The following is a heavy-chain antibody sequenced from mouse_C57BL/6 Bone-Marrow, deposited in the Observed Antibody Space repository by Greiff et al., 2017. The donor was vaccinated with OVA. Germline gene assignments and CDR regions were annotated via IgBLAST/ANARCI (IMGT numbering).Heavy chain of an antibody. V-gene: IGHV10-1*01. CDR2: IRSKSNNYAT. Sequence: EVMLVESGGGLVQPKGSLKLSCAASGFSFNTYAMTWVRQAPGKGLEWVARIRSKSNNYATYYADSVKDRFTISRDDSESMLYLQMNNLKTEDTAMYYCVRERGYYPYAMDYWGQGTSVTVSS. D-gene: IGHD1-1*01. CDR3: VRERGYYPYAMDY. CDR1: GFSFNTYA. J-gene: IGHJ4*01.